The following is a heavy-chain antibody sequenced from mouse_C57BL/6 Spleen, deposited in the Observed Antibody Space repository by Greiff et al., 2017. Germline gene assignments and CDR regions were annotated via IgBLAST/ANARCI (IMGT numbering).Heavy chain of an antibody. J-gene: IGHJ4*01. Sequence: VHLVESGPGLVQPSQSLSITCTVSGFSLTSYGVHWVRQPPGKGLEWLGVIWSGGSTDYNAAFISRLSISKDNSKSQVFFKMNSLQADDTAIYYCAKIGFSGAMDYWGQGTSVTVSS. V-gene: IGHV2-4*01. CDR3: AKIGFSGAMDY. CDR1: GFSLTSYG. CDR2: IWSGGST.